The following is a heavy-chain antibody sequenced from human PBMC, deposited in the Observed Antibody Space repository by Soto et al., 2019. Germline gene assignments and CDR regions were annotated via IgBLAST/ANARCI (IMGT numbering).Heavy chain of an antibody. V-gene: IGHV1-8*01. D-gene: IGHD4-17*01. CDR3: ARGPTVTTYLYYYYYYMDV. CDR1: GYTFTSYD. J-gene: IGHJ6*03. CDR2: MNPNSGNT. Sequence: ASVKVSCKASGYTFTSYDINWVRQATGQGLEWMGWMNPNSGNTGYAQKFQGRVTMTRNTSISTAYMELSSLRSEDTAVYYCARGPTVTTYLYYYYYYMDVWGKGTTVTVSS.